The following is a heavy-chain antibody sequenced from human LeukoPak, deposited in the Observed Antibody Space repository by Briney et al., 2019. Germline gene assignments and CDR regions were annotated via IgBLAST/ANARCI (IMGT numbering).Heavy chain of an antibody. V-gene: IGHV3-30*10. Sequence: RGSLRLSCATSGFPFVAYALHWVRQAPGKGLEWVAVISSDTTNTYYMHSVKGRFTLSRDNSKNTLYLQMDSLRLEDTAVYYCARLAAASPGYWGQGNLFTVSS. D-gene: IGHD6-6*01. CDR2: ISSDTTNT. J-gene: IGHJ4*02. CDR3: ARLAAASPGY. CDR1: GFPFVAYA.